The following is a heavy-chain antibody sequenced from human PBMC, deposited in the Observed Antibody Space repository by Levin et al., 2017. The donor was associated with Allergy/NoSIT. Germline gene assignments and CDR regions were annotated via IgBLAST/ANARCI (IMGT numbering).Heavy chain of an antibody. CDR3: ARGGASSGYDH. J-gene: IGHJ4*02. V-gene: IGHV1-18*01. Sequence: ASVKVSCKASCYTFSNYDISWVRQAPGQGLEWMGWISRNSGNTNYAKKLQGRVTLTTDTSTSTAYMEMRSLRPDDTAVYFCARGGASSGYDHWGQGTLVTVSS. CDR1: CYTFSNYD. D-gene: IGHD6-19*01. CDR2: ISRNSGNT.